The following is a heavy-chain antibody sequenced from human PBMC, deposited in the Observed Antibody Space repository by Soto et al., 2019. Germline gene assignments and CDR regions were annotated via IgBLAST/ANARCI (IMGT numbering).Heavy chain of an antibody. CDR1: GYTFTSYP. CDR2: INAGNGNT. CDR3: ARDRDSSSWYGFDT. Sequence: ASVKVSRKASGYTFTSYPMHWVLHAPGQRLEWMGWINAGNGNTKYSQKFQGRVTITRDTSASTAYMELSSLRSEDTAVYYCARDRDSSSWYGFDTWGQGTLVTV. J-gene: IGHJ5*02. D-gene: IGHD6-13*01. V-gene: IGHV1-3*01.